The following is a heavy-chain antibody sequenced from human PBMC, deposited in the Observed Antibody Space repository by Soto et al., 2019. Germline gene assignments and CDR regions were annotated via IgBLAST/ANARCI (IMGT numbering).Heavy chain of an antibody. CDR1: GFTFSSYA. V-gene: IGHV3-23*01. CDR2: IGGSGGST. Sequence: EVQLLESGGGLVQPGGSLRLSCAASGFTFSSYAMSWVRQAPGKGLEWVSAIGGSGGSTYYADSVKGRFTISRDNSKNTLYLQMNSLRAEDTAVYYCAKGMYSSSWSLSPVDYWGQGTLVTVSS. CDR3: AKGMYSSSWSLSPVDY. D-gene: IGHD6-13*01. J-gene: IGHJ4*02.